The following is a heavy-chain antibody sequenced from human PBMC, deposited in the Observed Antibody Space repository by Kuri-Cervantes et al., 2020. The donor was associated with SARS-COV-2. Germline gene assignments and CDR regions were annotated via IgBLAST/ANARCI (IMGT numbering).Heavy chain of an antibody. CDR1: GGSFSGYS. J-gene: IGHJ6*03. D-gene: IGHD2-2*01. CDR2: IYHGGRT. V-gene: IGHV4-34*01. Sequence: ESLRLSCTVDGGSFSGYSWFWIRQPPGKGLEWIGEIYHGGRTYYNPSLKSRVTMSIDTSKNQFSLNLSSVTAADTAVYFCARGQGVAVPVALLVFLGYYMDVWGEGTTVTVSS. CDR3: ARGQGVAVPVALLVFLGYYMDV.